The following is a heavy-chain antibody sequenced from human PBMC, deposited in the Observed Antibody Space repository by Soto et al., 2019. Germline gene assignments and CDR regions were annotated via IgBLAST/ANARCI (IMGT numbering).Heavy chain of an antibody. V-gene: IGHV1-3*01. CDR3: ARERLLRPDGYNFGY. D-gene: IGHD5-12*01. Sequence: QVQLVQSGAEVKKPGASVKVSCKASGYTFTSYAMHWVRQAPGQRLEWMGWINAGNGNTKYSQKFQGRVTITRDTSASIAYMELSSLRSEDTAVYYCARERLLRPDGYNFGYWGQGTLVTVSS. J-gene: IGHJ4*02. CDR1: GYTFTSYA. CDR2: INAGNGNT.